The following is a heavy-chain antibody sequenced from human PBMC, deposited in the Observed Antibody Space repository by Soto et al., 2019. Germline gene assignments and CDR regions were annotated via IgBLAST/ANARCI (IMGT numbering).Heavy chain of an antibody. J-gene: IGHJ4*02. CDR2: IYYSGST. V-gene: IGHV4-30-4*01. CDR1: GGSISSGDYY. D-gene: IGHD3-22*01. Sequence: SETLSLTCTVSGGSISSGDYYWSWIRQPPGKGLEWIGYIYYSGSTYYNPSLKSRVTISVDTSKNQFSLKLSSVTAAATAVYYCARGGDYYDSSGYSSVSEFDYWGQGTLVTVSS. CDR3: ARGGDYYDSSGYSSVSEFDY.